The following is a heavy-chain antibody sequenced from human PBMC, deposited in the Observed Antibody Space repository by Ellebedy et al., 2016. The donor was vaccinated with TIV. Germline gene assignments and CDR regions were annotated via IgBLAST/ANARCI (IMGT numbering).Heavy chain of an antibody. CDR2: INWNGGSK. V-gene: IGHV3-20*04. J-gene: IGHJ4*02. CDR3: ARRAGGGTYLDS. Sequence: PGGSLRLSCAASGFTFDDYGMSWVRQAPGKGLEWVSCINWNGGSKGYADSVKGRFTISRDNAKNSLYLQINSLRAEDTALYYCARRAGGGTYLDSWGQGTLVTGSS. CDR1: GFTFDDYG. D-gene: IGHD3-16*01.